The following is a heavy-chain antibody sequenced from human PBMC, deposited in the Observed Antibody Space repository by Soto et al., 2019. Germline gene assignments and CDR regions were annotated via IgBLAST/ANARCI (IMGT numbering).Heavy chain of an antibody. CDR1: GGTFSSYA. V-gene: IGHV1-69*06. CDR2: IIPIFGTA. D-gene: IGHD3-10*01. Sequence: QVQLVQSGAEVKKPGSSVKVSCKASGGTFSSYAISWVRQAPGQGLEWMGGIIPIFGTANYAQKFQGRVTITADKSTSTAYMELSSLRSEDTAVYYCARERLLGTYYYGSGSHYGMDVWGQGTTVTVSS. J-gene: IGHJ6*02. CDR3: ARERLLGTYYYGSGSHYGMDV.